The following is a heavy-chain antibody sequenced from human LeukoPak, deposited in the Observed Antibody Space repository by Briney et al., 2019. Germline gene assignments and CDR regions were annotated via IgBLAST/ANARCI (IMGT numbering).Heavy chain of an antibody. CDR1: GGSFSGYY. Sequence: SETLSLTCAVYGGSFSGYYWSWIRQPPGKGLEWIGEINHSGSTNYNPSLKSRVTISVDTSKNQFSLKLSSVTAADTAVYYCARGVRAAAGTKNFDYWGQGTLVTVSS. CDR3: ARGVRAAAGTKNFDY. CDR2: INHSGST. V-gene: IGHV4-34*01. J-gene: IGHJ4*02. D-gene: IGHD6-13*01.